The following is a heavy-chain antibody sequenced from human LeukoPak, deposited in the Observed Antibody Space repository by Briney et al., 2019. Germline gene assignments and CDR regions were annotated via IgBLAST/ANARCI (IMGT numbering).Heavy chain of an antibody. D-gene: IGHD4-17*01. V-gene: IGHV1-69*06. CDR2: IIPIFGTA. CDR3: ARVRATFYGDYDVPFDY. J-gene: IGHJ4*02. CDR1: GYTFTSYY. Sequence: SVKVSCKASGYTFTSYYMHWVRQAPGQGLEWMGGIIPIFGTANYAQKFQGRVTITADKSTSTAYMELSSLRSEDTAVYYCARVRATFYGDYDVPFDYWGQGTLVTVSS.